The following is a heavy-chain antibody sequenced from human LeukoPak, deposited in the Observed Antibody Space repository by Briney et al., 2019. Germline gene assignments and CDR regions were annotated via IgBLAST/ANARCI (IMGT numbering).Heavy chain of an antibody. CDR3: ARGYCSGGSCYSRHYYYGMDV. CDR2: IIPIFGTA. D-gene: IGHD2-15*01. CDR1: GGTFSSYA. J-gene: IGHJ6*02. V-gene: IGHV1-69*01. Sequence: SVKVSCKASGGTFSSYAISWVRQAPGQGLEWMGGIIPIFGTANYAQKFQGRVTITADESTSTAYMELSSLRSEDKAVYYCARGYCSGGSCYSRHYYYGMDVWGQGTTVTVSS.